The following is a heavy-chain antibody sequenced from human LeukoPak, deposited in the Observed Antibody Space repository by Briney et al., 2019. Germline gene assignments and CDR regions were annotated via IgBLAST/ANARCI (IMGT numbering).Heavy chain of an antibody. J-gene: IGHJ4*02. CDR3: ARDPAGCYYGSGSSYFDY. CDR2: IYVAGTTT. V-gene: IGHV3-74*01. D-gene: IGHD3-10*01. Sequence: GGSLRLSCAASGFTFSRYWMHWVRQAPGKGLVWVSRIYVAGTTTSYADSVRGRFTISRDNAKNTLYLQMNSLRVEDTAIYYCARDPAGCYYGSGSSYFDYWGLGTLVTVSS. CDR1: GFTFSRYW.